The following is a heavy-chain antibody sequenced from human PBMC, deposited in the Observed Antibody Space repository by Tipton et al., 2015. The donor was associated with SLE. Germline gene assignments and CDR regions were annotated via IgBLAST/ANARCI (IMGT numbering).Heavy chain of an antibody. Sequence: TLSLTCTVSGGSISSYYWSWIRQPPGKGLEWIGYIYYSGSTNYNPSLKSRVTISVDTSKNQFSLKLSSVTAADTAVYYCARRGRMGDDAFDIWGQGTMVTVSS. CDR2: IYYSGST. CDR1: GGSISSYY. J-gene: IGHJ3*02. V-gene: IGHV4-59*01. D-gene: IGHD3-16*01. CDR3: ARRGRMGDDAFDI.